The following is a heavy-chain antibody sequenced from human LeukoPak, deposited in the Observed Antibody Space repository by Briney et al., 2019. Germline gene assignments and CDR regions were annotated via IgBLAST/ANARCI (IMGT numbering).Heavy chain of an antibody. CDR1: GGHIDSVY. CDR2: IDNSGST. CDR3: ASGAGWLIDY. Sequence: PSETLSLTCSVSGGHIDSVYWNWIRQPPGKGLEWIGYIDNSGSTKYNPSLQSRITKSRDTSKKQFSLKLTSVTAADTAMYYCASGAGWLIDYWGQGTLVSVSS. V-gene: IGHV4-4*08. D-gene: IGHD6-19*01. J-gene: IGHJ4*02.